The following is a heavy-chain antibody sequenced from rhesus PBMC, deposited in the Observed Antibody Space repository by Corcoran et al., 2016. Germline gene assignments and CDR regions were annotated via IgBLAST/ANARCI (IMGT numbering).Heavy chain of an antibody. CDR3: ARARVAAIDY. CDR1: GGSISSRY. J-gene: IGHJ4*01. D-gene: IGHD4-29*01. Sequence: QLQLQESGPGLVKPSATLSVTCAVSGGSISSRYWSWIRPAPGKGLEGIGYISGSGSSTNYNPSLKSRVTLSVDTSKNQLSLKLSSVTTADTAVYYCARARVAAIDYWGQGVLVTVSS. CDR2: ISGSGSST. V-gene: IGHV4-169*01.